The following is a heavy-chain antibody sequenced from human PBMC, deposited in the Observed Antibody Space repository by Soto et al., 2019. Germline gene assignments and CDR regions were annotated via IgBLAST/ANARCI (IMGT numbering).Heavy chain of an antibody. Sequence: QVQLVESGGGVVQPGRSLRLSCAASGFTFSNYAMHWVRQAPGKGLEWVAVISYDGSNKYYADSVKGRFTISRDNSKNTLYLQMNSLRAEATAVYYCASDFSRKLSSRFDPWGQGTLVTVSS. CDR1: GFTFSNYA. D-gene: IGHD2-2*01. V-gene: IGHV3-30-3*01. CDR2: ISYDGSNK. J-gene: IGHJ5*02. CDR3: ASDFSRKLSSRFDP.